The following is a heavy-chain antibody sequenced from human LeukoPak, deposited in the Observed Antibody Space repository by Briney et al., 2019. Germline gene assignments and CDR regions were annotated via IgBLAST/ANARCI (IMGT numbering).Heavy chain of an antibody. D-gene: IGHD3-3*01. CDR2: ISDSGGNT. Sequence: PGGSLRLSCAASGFTFNSYAMSWVRQAPWERLQWVSGISDSGGNTYYADSVRGRFTISRDNSKNTLYLQMNSLRAEDTAVYYCAKEGVGFLEWLFNFDYWGQGTLVTVSS. CDR3: AKEGVGFLEWLFNFDY. J-gene: IGHJ4*02. CDR1: GFTFNSYA. V-gene: IGHV3-23*01.